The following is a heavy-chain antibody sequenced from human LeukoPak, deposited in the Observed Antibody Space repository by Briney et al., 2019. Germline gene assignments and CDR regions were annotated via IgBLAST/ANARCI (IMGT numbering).Heavy chain of an antibody. Sequence: GGSLRLSRAASGFTSSSYAMSCVRQAPGKGLEWVSGISVSGGSTYSADSVKGRFTISRDNSENTLYLQMNSLKAEDTAVYYCTKDAFTTTLGYFALWGRGTLVTVSS. CDR2: ISVSGGST. J-gene: IGHJ2*01. D-gene: IGHD3-22*01. CDR1: GFTSSSYA. V-gene: IGHV3-23*01. CDR3: TKDAFTTTLGYFAL.